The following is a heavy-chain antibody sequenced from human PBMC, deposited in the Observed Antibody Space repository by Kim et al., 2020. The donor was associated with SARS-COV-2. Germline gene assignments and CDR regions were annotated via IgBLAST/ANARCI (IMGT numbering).Heavy chain of an antibody. CDR2: IYYSGST. CDR3: ARDGGGTVFGWPFDI. V-gene: IGHV4-31*03. D-gene: IGHD2-15*01. J-gene: IGHJ3*02. Sequence: SETLSLTCTVSGGSISSGGYYWSWIRQHPGKGLEWIGYIYYSGSTYYNPSLKSRVTISVDTSKSQFSLKLSSVTAADTAVYYCARDGGGTVFGWPFDIWGQGTMVTVSS. CDR1: GGSISSGGYY.